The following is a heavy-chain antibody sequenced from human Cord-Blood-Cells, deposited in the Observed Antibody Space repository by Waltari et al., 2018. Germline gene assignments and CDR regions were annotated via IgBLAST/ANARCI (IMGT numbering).Heavy chain of an antibody. CDR3: ARDNHHKAANWGLGAFDI. Sequence: QVQLQESGPGLVKPSETLSLTCTVSGGSISRYYWSWIRQPPGKGLEWIGYIYYSGCTNYNPALKSRVTISVDTSKNQFSLKLSSVTAADTAVYYCARDNHHKAANWGLGAFDIWGQGTMVTVSS. D-gene: IGHD7-27*01. CDR1: GGSISRYY. J-gene: IGHJ3*02. V-gene: IGHV4-59*01. CDR2: IYYSGCT.